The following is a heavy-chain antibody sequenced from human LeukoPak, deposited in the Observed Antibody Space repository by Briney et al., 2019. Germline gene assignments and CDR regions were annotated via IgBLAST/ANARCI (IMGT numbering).Heavy chain of an antibody. D-gene: IGHD3-9*01. CDR1: GYTLTNNW. Sequence: GASVKVSCKTSGYTLTNNWMHWVRQAPGQGLEWVGVINPTGSSTLYAQNFQGRVTLTRDMSTTTDYMELRSLTSDDTAVYYCASSLGDILTGYYRLSRNYYMDVWGKGTTVTVSS. CDR2: INPTGSST. V-gene: IGHV1-46*01. J-gene: IGHJ6*03. CDR3: ASSLGDILTGYYRLSRNYYMDV.